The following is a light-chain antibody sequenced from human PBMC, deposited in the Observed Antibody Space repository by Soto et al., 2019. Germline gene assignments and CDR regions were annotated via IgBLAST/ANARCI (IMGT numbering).Light chain of an antibody. Sequence: EIVLTQSTGRSSFSPGERATLSCRASQAVSNNYLAWYQWRPGQAPRPIIYGASSRAAGIPDRFSGSRSGTDCTLTISRLEPEDVTVYYCQQYTIPPPTLGQGTRLEIK. V-gene: IGKV3-20*01. J-gene: IGKJ5*01. CDR2: GAS. CDR1: QAVSNNY. CDR3: QQYTIPPPT.